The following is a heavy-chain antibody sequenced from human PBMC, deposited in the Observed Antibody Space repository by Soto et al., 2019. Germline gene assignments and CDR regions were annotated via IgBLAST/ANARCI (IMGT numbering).Heavy chain of an antibody. Sequence: QVQLVQSGAEVKKPGSSVKVSCKASGGTFSSYTISWVRQAPGQGLEWMGRIIPILGIANYAQKFQGRVTITADKSTGTAYMELSSLRSEETAVYYWASPSAAVGLSRDYWGQGTLVTVSS. CDR1: GGTFSSYT. D-gene: IGHD6-13*01. V-gene: IGHV1-69*02. CDR3: ASPSAAVGLSRDY. CDR2: IIPILGIA. J-gene: IGHJ4*02.